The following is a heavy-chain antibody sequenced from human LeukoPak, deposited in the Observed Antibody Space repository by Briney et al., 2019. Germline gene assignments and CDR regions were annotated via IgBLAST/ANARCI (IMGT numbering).Heavy chain of an antibody. Sequence: GGSLRLSCAASGFIFGGYAMHWVRQAPGKGLQWLAVISYDGGKTYYADSVEGRFTISRDNSKDTLYLQMNSLRAEDTAVYYCARDIITIFGVVIIPYYYYGIDVWGQGTTVTVSS. CDR3: ARDIITIFGVVIIPYYYYGIDV. D-gene: IGHD3-3*01. CDR2: ISYDGGKT. V-gene: IGHV3-30-3*01. J-gene: IGHJ6*02. CDR1: GFIFGGYA.